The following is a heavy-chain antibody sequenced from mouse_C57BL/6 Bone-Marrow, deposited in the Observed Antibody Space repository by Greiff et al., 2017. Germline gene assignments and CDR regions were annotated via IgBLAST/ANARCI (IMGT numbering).Heavy chain of an antibody. J-gene: IGHJ3*01. Sequence: EVQVVESGGGLVKPGGSLKLSCAASGFTFSSYAMSWVRQTPEKRLEWVATISDGGSYTYYPDNVKGRFTISRDNAKNNLYLQMSHLKSEDTAMYYCARDSDYDYDVGAWFAYWGQGTLVTVSA. D-gene: IGHD2-4*01. CDR2: ISDGGSYT. CDR1: GFTFSSYA. CDR3: ARDSDYDYDVGAWFAY. V-gene: IGHV5-4*01.